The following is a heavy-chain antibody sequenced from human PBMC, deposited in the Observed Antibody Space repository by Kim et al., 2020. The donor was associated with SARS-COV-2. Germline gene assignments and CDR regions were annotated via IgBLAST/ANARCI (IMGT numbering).Heavy chain of an antibody. D-gene: IGHD5-18*01. J-gene: IGHJ4*02. CDR2: ISGSTNYI. V-gene: IGHV3-21*01. CDR3: ARDTGGFSYPFDY. CDR1: GFTFSSFY. Sequence: GGSLRLSCAASGFTFSSFYMNWVRQAPGKGLEWVSSISGSTNYIYYADSVKGRFTISRDNAKNTLYLQMSSLRVGDTAVYYCARDTGGFSYPFDYWGQGDLVTVSS.